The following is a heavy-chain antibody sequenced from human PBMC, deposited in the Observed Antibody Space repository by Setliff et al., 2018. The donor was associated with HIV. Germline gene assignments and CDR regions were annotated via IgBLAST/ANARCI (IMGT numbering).Heavy chain of an antibody. V-gene: IGHV3-11*01. CDR3: AKGADPGSSGHYAPYYFDY. CDR2: ISRGGNTI. J-gene: IGHJ4*02. D-gene: IGHD3-22*01. CDR1: GFTFSDYY. Sequence: PGGSLRLSCAASGFTFSDYYMSWIRQVPGKGLEWVSYISRGGNTIYYADSVKGRFTISRDNSKNTLYLQMNTLRAEDTAVYYCAKGADPGSSGHYAPYYFDYWGQGTLVTVS.